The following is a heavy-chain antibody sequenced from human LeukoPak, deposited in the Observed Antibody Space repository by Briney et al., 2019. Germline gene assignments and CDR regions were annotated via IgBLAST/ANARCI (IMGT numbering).Heavy chain of an antibody. V-gene: IGHV1-18*01. CDR1: GYTFTSYD. J-gene: IGHJ3*02. CDR2: IIAYNGNT. Sequence: ASVKVSCKASGYTFTSYDINWVRQAPGQGLEWMGWIIAYNGNTNYAQKLQGRVTMTTDTSTNTAYMELRSLRSDDTAVYYCASVLTVTTRGAFDIWGQGTMVTVSS. D-gene: IGHD4-17*01. CDR3: ASVLTVTTRGAFDI.